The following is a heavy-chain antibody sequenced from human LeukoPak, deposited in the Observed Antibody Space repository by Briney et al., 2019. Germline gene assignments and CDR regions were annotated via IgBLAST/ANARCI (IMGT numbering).Heavy chain of an antibody. J-gene: IGHJ4*02. D-gene: IGHD2-2*01. CDR2: IIPIFGTA. V-gene: IGHV1-69*05. Sequence: SVKVSCKASGGTFSSYAISWVRQAPGQGLEWMGGIIPIFGTANYAQKFQGRVTITTDESTSTAYMELSSLRSEDTAVYYCATRHLGYCSSTSCYWGAFDYWGQGTLVTVSS. CDR3: ATRHLGYCSSTSCYWGAFDY. CDR1: GGTFSSYA.